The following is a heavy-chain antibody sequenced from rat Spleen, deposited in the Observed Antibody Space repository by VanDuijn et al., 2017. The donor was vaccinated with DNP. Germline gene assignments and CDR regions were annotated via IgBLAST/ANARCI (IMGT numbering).Heavy chain of an antibody. CDR2: IRYDGGST. V-gene: IGHV5-20*01. J-gene: IGHJ3*01. Sequence: EVQLVESGGGLVQPGRSLRLSCAASGFTFSAYYMAWVRQAPTKGLEWVAYIRYDGGSTYYGDSVKGRFTISRDNAKSTLYLQMNSLRSEDTATYFCAIYFYSGDNWFGYWGQGTLVTVSS. CDR1: GFTFSAYY. D-gene: IGHD1-1*01. CDR3: AIYFYSGDNWFGY.